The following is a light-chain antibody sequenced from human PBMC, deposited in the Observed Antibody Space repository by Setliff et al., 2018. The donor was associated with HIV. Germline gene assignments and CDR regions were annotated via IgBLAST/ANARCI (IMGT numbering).Light chain of an antibody. V-gene: IGLV2-14*01. Sequence: QSALTQPASVSGSPGQSITISCTGTSSNVGGYNYVSWYQQHPGKAPKLIIYEVNYRPSGVSNRFSGSKSGNTASLIISGPQAEDEADYYCCSYAGSTTYVFGTGTKVTV. J-gene: IGLJ1*01. CDR1: SSNVGGYNY. CDR2: EVN. CDR3: CSYAGSTTYV.